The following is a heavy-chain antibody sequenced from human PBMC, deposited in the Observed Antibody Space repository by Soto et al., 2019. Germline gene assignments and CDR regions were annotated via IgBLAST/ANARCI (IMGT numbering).Heavy chain of an antibody. Sequence: SETLSLTCTVSGGSVSSSSYYWGWVRQPPGKGLEWIGSVYYSGSTYYNPSLESRVTISVDKSKNQFSLKLSSVTAADTAVYYCARDCGGWFDPWGQGTLVTVSS. V-gene: IGHV4-39*07. CDR3: ARDCGGWFDP. CDR2: VYYSGST. CDR1: GGSVSSSSYY. J-gene: IGHJ5*02. D-gene: IGHD3-10*01.